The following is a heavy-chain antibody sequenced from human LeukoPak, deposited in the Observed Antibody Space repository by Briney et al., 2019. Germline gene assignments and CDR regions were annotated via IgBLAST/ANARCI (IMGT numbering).Heavy chain of an antibody. CDR2: INSDGSST. Sequence: GGSLRLSCAASGFTFSSYWMHWVRQAPGKGLVWFSRINSDGSSTTYADAVKGRCAISRDNAKNTLFLQMNSLSPEDTAVYYCARDRSIEDAFDIWGQGTMVTVSS. CDR1: GFTFSSYW. CDR3: ARDRSIEDAFDI. D-gene: IGHD3-3*02. V-gene: IGHV3-74*03. J-gene: IGHJ3*02.